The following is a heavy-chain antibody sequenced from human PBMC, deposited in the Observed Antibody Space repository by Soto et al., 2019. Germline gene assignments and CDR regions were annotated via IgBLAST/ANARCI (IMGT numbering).Heavy chain of an antibody. CDR2: ISSSSSYI. D-gene: IGHD4-17*01. J-gene: IGHJ6*03. V-gene: IGHV3-21*01. CDR3: ARXXDGDYERDMDV. Sequence: GGSLRLSCAASGFTFSSYSMNWVRQAPGKGLEWVSSISSSSSYIYYADSVKGRFTISRDNAKNSLYLQMNSLRAEDTAVYYCARXXDGDYERDMDVWGKGTTVTVS. CDR1: GFTFSSYS.